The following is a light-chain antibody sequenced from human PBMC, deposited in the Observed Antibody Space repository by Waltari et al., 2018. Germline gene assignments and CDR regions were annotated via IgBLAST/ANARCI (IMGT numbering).Light chain of an antibody. J-gene: IGLJ1*01. Sequence: QSALTQHPPAPGSPGQAATLSCHGTSGDVGNHNYVPWYQQHPGKAPKLMIYEVTKRPSGVPDRFSGSKSCNTASLTVAGLQAEDEADYFCSSYAGSNNYVFGTGTKVTVL. CDR2: EVT. V-gene: IGLV2-8*01. CDR3: SSYAGSNNYV. CDR1: SGDVGNHNY.